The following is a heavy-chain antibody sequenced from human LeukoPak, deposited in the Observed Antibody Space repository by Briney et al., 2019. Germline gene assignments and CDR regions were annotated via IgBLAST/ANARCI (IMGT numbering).Heavy chain of an antibody. CDR1: GFTFSSYD. D-gene: IGHD3-22*01. CDR2: ISSSSTII. J-gene: IGHJ3*02. CDR3: ASTTLYYYDSSGYRLGAFDI. Sequence: GGSLGLSCASSGFTFSSYDMNWVRQAPGKGLEWVSYISSSSTIIYYADSVKGRFTISRDNAKNSLYLQMNSLRAEDTAVYYCASTTLYYYDSSGYRLGAFDIWGQGTMVTVSS. V-gene: IGHV3-48*04.